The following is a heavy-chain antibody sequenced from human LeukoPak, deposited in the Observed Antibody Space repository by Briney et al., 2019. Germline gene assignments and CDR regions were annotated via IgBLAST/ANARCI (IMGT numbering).Heavy chain of an antibody. CDR1: GGSISSYY. V-gene: IGHV4-59*01. D-gene: IGHD6-19*01. Sequence: KPSETLSLTCTVSGGSISSYYWSWIRQPPGKGLEWIGYIYYSGSTSYNPSLKSRVTISVDTSKNQFSLKLSSVTAADTAVYYCARDLAVAGTDYYYYGMDVWGKGTTVTVSS. CDR3: ARDLAVAGTDYYYYGMDV. CDR2: IYYSGST. J-gene: IGHJ6*04.